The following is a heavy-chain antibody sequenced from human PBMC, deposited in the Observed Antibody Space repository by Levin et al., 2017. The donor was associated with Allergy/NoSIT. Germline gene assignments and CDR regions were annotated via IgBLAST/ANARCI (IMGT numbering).Heavy chain of an antibody. CDR1: GFIFSRYW. CDR2: INGDGSST. Sequence: GGSLRLSCAASGFIFSRYWMHWVRQAPGKGLVWVSRINGDGSSTSYADSVKGRFTISRDNAKNTMYVQMSSLRAEDTALYYCVRDWGGYTFDPWGQGILVTVSS. J-gene: IGHJ5*02. CDR3: VRDWGGYTFDP. D-gene: IGHD5-12*01. V-gene: IGHV3-74*01.